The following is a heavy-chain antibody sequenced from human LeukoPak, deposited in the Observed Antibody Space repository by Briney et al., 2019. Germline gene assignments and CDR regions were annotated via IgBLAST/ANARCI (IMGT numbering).Heavy chain of an antibody. CDR1: GYSISSGYY. CDR3: ARSYDSSGYTSYYFDY. CDR2: IYHSGST. Sequence: PSETLSLTCTVSGYSISSGYYWGWIRQPPGKGLEWIGSIYHSGSTYYNPSLKSRVTISVDTSKNQFSLKLSSVTAADTAVYYCARSYDSSGYTSYYFDYWGQGTLVTVSS. J-gene: IGHJ4*02. V-gene: IGHV4-38-2*02. D-gene: IGHD3-22*01.